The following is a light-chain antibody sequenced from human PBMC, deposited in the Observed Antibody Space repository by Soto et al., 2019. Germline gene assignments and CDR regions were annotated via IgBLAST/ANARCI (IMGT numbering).Light chain of an antibody. Sequence: QSVLTQPPSASGSPGQSVTISCAGTSSDVGGYNYVSWYQQYPGKVPKLMIYEVSERPSGVPDRFSGSKSGNTAFLTVSGLQAENEVDYYCLSYADTAYVFGTGTKLNVL. V-gene: IGLV2-8*01. CDR3: LSYADTAYV. J-gene: IGLJ1*01. CDR1: SSDVGGYNY. CDR2: EVS.